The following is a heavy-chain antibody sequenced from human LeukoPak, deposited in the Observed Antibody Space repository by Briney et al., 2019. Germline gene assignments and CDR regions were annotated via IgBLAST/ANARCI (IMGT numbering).Heavy chain of an antibody. CDR3: ARDGSGSGDC. J-gene: IGHJ4*02. V-gene: IGHV3-23*01. D-gene: IGHD2-15*01. CDR1: GFTFSNAW. Sequence: PGGSLRLSCAASGFTFSNAWMSWVRQAPGKGLEWVSAISGNGGTTYYAASVKGRFTISRDESKNALYLRISSLRVEDTAVYYCARDGSGSGDCWGQGTLVTVSS. CDR2: ISGNGGTT.